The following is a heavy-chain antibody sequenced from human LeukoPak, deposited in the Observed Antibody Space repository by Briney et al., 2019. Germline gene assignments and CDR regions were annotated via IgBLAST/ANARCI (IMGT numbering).Heavy chain of an antibody. CDR3: AKVHLRIEIYAFDV. J-gene: IGHJ3*01. V-gene: IGHV3-9*01. Sequence: GGSLRLSCTASGFTFGDYAMSWFRQAPGKGLEWVSGISWNSGSIDYADSVKGRFTISRDNSKNTLFLQMNSLRVEDTAVYYCAKVHLRIEIYAFDVWGQGTMVTVSS. D-gene: IGHD1-26*01. CDR1: GFTFGDYA. CDR2: ISWNSGSI.